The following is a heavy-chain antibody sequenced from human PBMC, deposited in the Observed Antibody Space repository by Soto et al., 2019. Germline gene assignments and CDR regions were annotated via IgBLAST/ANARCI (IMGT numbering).Heavy chain of an antibody. J-gene: IGHJ6*02. CDR2: IIPIFGTA. Sequence: SVKVSCKASGGTLSSYAISWVRQAPGQGLEWMGGIIPIFGTANYAQKFQGRVTITADKSTSTAYMELSSLRSEDTAVYYCASHSQDIVVVPAASLRYGMDVWGQGTTVTVYS. CDR3: ASHSQDIVVVPAASLRYGMDV. D-gene: IGHD2-2*01. CDR1: GGTLSSYA. V-gene: IGHV1-69*06.